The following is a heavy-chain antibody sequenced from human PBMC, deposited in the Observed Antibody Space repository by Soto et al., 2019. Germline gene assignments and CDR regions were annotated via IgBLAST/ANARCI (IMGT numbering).Heavy chain of an antibody. J-gene: IGHJ2*01. D-gene: IGHD2-15*01. V-gene: IGHV1-69*01. CDR3: ARGRFLQGGKVGNLDL. Sequence: QVQLVQSWAEVKQPGSSVKVSCTASGGTFSSYAISWVRQAPGQGLEWMGGIIPIFGTANYAQKFQGRVTITADESTSPASMELSSLRSEDTAVYYCARGRFLQGGKVGNLDLWGRGTLVTVSS. CDR2: IIPIFGTA. CDR1: GGTFSSYA.